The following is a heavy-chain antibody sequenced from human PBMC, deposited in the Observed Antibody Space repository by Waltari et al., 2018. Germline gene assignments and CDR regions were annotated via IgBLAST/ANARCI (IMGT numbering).Heavy chain of an antibody. J-gene: IGHJ6*02. CDR1: GLTSRNFP. D-gene: IGHD2-21*01. Sequence: QVQLVESGGGVVAPGGSLRLSGAACGLTSRNFPIPRVRCAPVQGLEGVAVISYDGSNQIDADAVGGRFTISRDNSKNTLCLQMNSLRTEETVVYYCARDQGTLVLVKFMDVWGQGTTVTVSS. CDR3: ARDQGTLVLVKFMDV. CDR2: ISYDGSNQ. V-gene: IGHV3-30-3*01.